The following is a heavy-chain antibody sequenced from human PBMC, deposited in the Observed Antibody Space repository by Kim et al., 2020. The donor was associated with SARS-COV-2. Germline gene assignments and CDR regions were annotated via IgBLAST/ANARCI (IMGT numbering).Heavy chain of an antibody. CDR2: ISSSRSYT. CDR3: ARAFQSREPPPPPAY. D-gene: IGHD1-1*01. J-gene: IGHJ4*02. Sequence: GGSLRLSCAASGFSFSDYYMNWIRQAPGKGLEWVSLISSSRSYTNYADSVKGRFTISRDNAKNSLYLQMNNLRAEDTAVYYCARAFQSREPPPPPAYWGQGTLVTVSS. CDR1: GFSFSDYY. V-gene: IGHV3-11*06.